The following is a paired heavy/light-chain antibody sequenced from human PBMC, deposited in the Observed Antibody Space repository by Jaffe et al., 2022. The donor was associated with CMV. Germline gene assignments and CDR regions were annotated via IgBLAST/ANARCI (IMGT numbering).Heavy chain of an antibody. V-gene: IGHV3-21*01. CDR2: ISSSSSYI. CDR1: GFTFSSYS. CDR3: ARDPRRPGTNWLYYYYYYMDV. J-gene: IGHJ6*03. Sequence: EVQLVESGGGLVKPGGSLRLSCAASGFTFSSYSMNWVRQAPGKGLEWVSSISSSSSYIYYADSVKGRFTISRDNAKNSLYLQMNSLRAEDTAVYYCARDPRRPGTNWLYYYYYYMDVWGKGTTVTVSS. D-gene: IGHD1-1*01.
Light chain of an antibody. CDR2: KAS. Sequence: DIQMTQSPSTLSASVGDRVTITCRASQSISSWLAWYQQKPGKAPKLLIYKASSLESGVPSRFSGSGSGTEFTLTISSLQPDDFATYYCQQYNSYSTFGPGTKVDIK. V-gene: IGKV1-5*03. J-gene: IGKJ3*01. CDR3: QQYNSYST. CDR1: QSISSW.